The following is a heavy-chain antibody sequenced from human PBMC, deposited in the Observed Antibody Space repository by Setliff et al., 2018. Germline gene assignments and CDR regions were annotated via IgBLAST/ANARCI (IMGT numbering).Heavy chain of an antibody. CDR2: INTNTGNP. D-gene: IGHD2-15*01. CDR3: VRGGSGAFDP. V-gene: IGHV7-4-1*02. Sequence: ASVKVSCKASGYSFTNYAISWMRQAPGQRLQWMGWINTNTGNPTYAQGFTGQLAFSLDTSVNTAYLQINSLKAEDTALYYCVRGGSGAFDPWGQGTLVTVSS. CDR1: GYSFTNYA. J-gene: IGHJ5*02.